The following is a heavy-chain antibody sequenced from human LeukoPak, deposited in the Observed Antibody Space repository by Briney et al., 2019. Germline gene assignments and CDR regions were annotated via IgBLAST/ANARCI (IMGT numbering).Heavy chain of an antibody. D-gene: IGHD6-19*01. CDR3: AREWLAFDY. Sequence: GRSLRLSCAASGFTFSSYAMHWVRQAPGKGLEWVAVISYDGSNKYYADSVKGRFTISRDNSKNTLYLQMNSLGAEDTAVYYCAREWLAFDYWGQGTLVTVSS. CDR1: GFTFSSYA. CDR2: ISYDGSNK. J-gene: IGHJ4*02. V-gene: IGHV3-30-3*01.